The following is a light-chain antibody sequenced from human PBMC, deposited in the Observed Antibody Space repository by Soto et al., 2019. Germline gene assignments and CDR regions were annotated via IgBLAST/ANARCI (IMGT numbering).Light chain of an antibody. Sequence: EVVLTQSPGTLSLSPGERVTLSCRASQSVASSYLAWYQQKPGRAPRLLFYSASSRATGIPDRFSGSGSGTDFNLTISRLEPEDFAVYYCHHFGSLPETFGQGTNVE. J-gene: IGKJ1*01. CDR2: SAS. V-gene: IGKV3-20*01. CDR1: QSVASSY. CDR3: HHFGSLPET.